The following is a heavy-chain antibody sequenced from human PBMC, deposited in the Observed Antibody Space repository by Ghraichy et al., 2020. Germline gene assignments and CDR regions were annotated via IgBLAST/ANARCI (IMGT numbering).Heavy chain of an antibody. CDR3: ARDRNKYCSSSNCYGNIFDY. D-gene: IGHD2-2*01. CDR2: ISPYNGNT. Sequence: ASVKVSCKASGYTFFSYAIAWVRQAPGQGLEWMGWISPYNGNTNFAERFHDRVTMTTDTSTATAYMELRSLRPDDTAVYYCARDRNKYCSSSNCYGNIFDYWGQGTVVAVSS. J-gene: IGHJ4*02. V-gene: IGHV1-18*04. CDR1: GYTFFSYA.